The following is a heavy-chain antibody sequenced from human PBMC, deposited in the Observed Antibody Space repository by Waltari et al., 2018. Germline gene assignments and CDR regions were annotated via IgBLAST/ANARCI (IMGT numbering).Heavy chain of an antibody. CDR1: GFTLSSYW. J-gene: IGHJ4*02. CDR2: IKQEGSKE. Sequence: EVQLVESAGGLVLLGGSLRLSCLASGFTLSSYWMSWCRQAPGKGVEWVADIKQEGSKEYYMESVRGRFTISRDNGKKSVYLQMNRLRVEDTAVYYCARDWEGDSPNFDYWGQGTQVTVSS. D-gene: IGHD1-26*01. CDR3: ARDWEGDSPNFDY. V-gene: IGHV3-7*04.